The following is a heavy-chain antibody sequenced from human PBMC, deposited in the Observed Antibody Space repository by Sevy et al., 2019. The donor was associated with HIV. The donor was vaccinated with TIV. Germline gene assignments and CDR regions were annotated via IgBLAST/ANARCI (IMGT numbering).Heavy chain of an antibody. CDR2: MNPNSGNT. Sequence: ASVKVSCKASGYTFTSYDINWVRQATGQGLEWMGWMNPNSGNTGYAQKFQGRVTMTRNTSISTAYMELSSLRSEDTAVYYCARGRNYDFWSGYYTGNYYYYMDVWGKGTTITVSS. CDR1: GYTFTSYD. D-gene: IGHD3-3*01. CDR3: ARGRNYDFWSGYYTGNYYYYMDV. V-gene: IGHV1-8*01. J-gene: IGHJ6*03.